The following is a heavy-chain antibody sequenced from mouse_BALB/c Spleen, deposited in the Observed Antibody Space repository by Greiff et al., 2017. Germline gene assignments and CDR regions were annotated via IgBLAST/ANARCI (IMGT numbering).Heavy chain of an antibody. CDR1: GYSITSDYA. J-gene: IGHJ4*01. V-gene: IGHV3-6*02. CDR3: AREGGYAMDY. CDR2: ISYDGSN. Sequence: VQLKESGPGLVKPSQSLSLTCTVTGYSITSDYAWNWIRQFPGNKLEWMGYISYDGSNNYNPSLKNRISITRDTSKNQFFLKLNSVTTEDTATYYCAREGGYAMDYWGQGTSVTVSS.